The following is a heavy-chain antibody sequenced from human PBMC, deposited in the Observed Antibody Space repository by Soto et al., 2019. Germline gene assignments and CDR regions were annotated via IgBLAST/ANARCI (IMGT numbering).Heavy chain of an antibody. Sequence: PGGSLSLACAASGFTFSDYYMSWIRQAPGKGLEWLTYSSSSGNTRYYADSVKGRFTISRDNARNSLYLQMDSLRAEDTAVYYCARDRVPNDFDSSGYVFRDIGYWGQGTLVTVSS. CDR1: GFTFSDYY. CDR2: SSSSGNTR. CDR3: ARDRVPNDFDSSGYVFRDIGY. D-gene: IGHD3-22*01. J-gene: IGHJ4*02. V-gene: IGHV3-11*01.